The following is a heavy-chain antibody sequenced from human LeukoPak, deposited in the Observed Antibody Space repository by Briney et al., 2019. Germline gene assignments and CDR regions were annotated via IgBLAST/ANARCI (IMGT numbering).Heavy chain of an antibody. J-gene: IGHJ6*03. CDR2: VSRSGDDT. Sequence: GGSLRLSCAASGFSFRSYAMSWVRQAPGEGLEWVSAVSRSGDDTYYADSVRGRFTVSRDNSRNTLYLHMSSPRAEDTAVYYCAKEEGTNCGGDCYYYMDVWGKGTTVTVSS. V-gene: IGHV3-23*01. D-gene: IGHD2-21*01. CDR3: AKEEGTNCGGDCYYYMDV. CDR1: GFSFRSYA.